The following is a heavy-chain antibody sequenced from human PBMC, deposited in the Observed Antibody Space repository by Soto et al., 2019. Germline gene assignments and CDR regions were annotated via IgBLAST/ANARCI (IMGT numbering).Heavy chain of an antibody. J-gene: IGHJ4*02. CDR1: GFSLTTTGVG. CDR2: IYWDDDK. D-gene: IGHD2-15*01. Sequence: QITLKESGPTLVKPTQTLTLTCTFSGFSLTTTGVGVGWIRQPPGKALEWLAIIYWDDDKRYSPSLKSRLTITKDTSKTQVVLTMTNMHPVDTATYFCAHRAVLCSGGTCSSHPFDSWGQGTLVTVSS. V-gene: IGHV2-5*02. CDR3: AHRAVLCSGGTCSSHPFDS.